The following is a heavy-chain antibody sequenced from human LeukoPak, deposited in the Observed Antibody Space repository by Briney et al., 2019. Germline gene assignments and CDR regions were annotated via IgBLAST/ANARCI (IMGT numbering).Heavy chain of an antibody. J-gene: IGHJ3*02. CDR3: ARARYVNSFYAFDI. CDR2: LSKSGNT. CDR1: GGSISSYY. D-gene: IGHD3-9*01. Sequence: SETLSLTCTVSGGSISSYYWSWIRLPPGKGPEWIGYLSKSGNTNYSPSLKSRVTIFGDTSKNQFFLKLSSVTAADTAVYYCARARYVNSFYAFDIWGQGTLVTVSS. V-gene: IGHV4-59*01.